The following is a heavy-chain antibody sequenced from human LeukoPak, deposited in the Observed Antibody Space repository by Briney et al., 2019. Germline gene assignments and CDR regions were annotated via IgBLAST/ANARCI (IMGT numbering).Heavy chain of an antibody. J-gene: IGHJ4*02. CDR1: GFTFSSYG. V-gene: IGHV3-30*02. CDR3: AKDALDYDGFDY. CDR2: IRYDGSNK. D-gene: IGHD4-23*01. Sequence: GGSLRLSCAASGFTFSSYGMHWVRQAPGKGLEWVAFIRYDGSNKYYADSVKGRFTVSRDNSKNTLYLQMNSLRAEDTAVYYCAKDALDYDGFDYWGQGTLVTVSS.